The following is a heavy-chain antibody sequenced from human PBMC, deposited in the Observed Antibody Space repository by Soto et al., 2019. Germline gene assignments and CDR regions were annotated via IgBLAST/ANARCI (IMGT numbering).Heavy chain of an antibody. V-gene: IGHV4-30-2*01. CDR3: ARGVTTVTTFDY. CDR1: GGSISSGGYS. CDR2: TYHSGST. J-gene: IGHJ4*02. Sequence: SETLSLTCAVSGGSISSGGYSCNWIRQPPGKGLEWIGYTYHSGSTYYNPSLKSRVTISVDRSKNQFSLKLSSVTAADTAVYYCARGVTTVTTFDYWGQGTLVTVSS. D-gene: IGHD4-17*01.